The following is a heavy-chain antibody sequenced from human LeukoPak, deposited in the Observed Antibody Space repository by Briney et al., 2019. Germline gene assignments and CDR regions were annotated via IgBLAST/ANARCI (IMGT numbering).Heavy chain of an antibody. J-gene: IGHJ4*02. CDR1: GFTFSSYA. D-gene: IGHD2-2*01. CDR3: ATGRYCSSTICPYDY. V-gene: IGHV3-23*01. Sequence: PGGSLRLSCAASGFTFSSYAMSWVRQAPGKGLEWVSAISGSGGSTYYADSVKGRFTISRDNSKNTLYLQMNSLRAEDTAVYYCATGRYCSSTICPYDYWGQGTLVTVSS. CDR2: ISGSGGST.